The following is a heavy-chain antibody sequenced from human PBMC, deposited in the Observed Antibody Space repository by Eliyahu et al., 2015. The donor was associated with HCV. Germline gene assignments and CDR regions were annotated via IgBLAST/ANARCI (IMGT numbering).Heavy chain of an antibody. CDR1: GGSITTYX. J-gene: IGHJ5*02. Sequence: QVQLQESGPGLVKPSETLSLTCTVSGGSITTYXWSWIRQPPGKGLGWVGYIHYSGSTNYNPSLKSRVTISVDTSKNQFSLNLTSVTAADTAMYYCASGGGGIAVTGTGGWFDPWGQGTLVTVSS. CDR3: ASGGGGIAVTGTGGWFDP. V-gene: IGHV4-59*01. CDR2: IHYSGST. D-gene: IGHD6-19*01.